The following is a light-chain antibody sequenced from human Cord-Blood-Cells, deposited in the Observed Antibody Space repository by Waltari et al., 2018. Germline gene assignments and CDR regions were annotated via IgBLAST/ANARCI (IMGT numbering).Light chain of an antibody. Sequence: DLHMTQSPSTLPASVGDRVTLTGRASQSISSWLAWYQQKPGKAPKLLIYKASSLESGVPSRFSGSGSETEFTLTISSLQPDDFATYYCQQYNSYSTFGQGTKVEIK. J-gene: IGKJ1*01. V-gene: IGKV1-5*03. CDR3: QQYNSYST. CDR1: QSISSW. CDR2: KAS.